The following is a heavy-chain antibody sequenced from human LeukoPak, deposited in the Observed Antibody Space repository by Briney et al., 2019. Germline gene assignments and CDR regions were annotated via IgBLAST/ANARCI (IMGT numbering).Heavy chain of an antibody. CDR3: ARWAAGRDGMDV. Sequence: SETLSLTCTVSGGSVSSYYSSWIRQPPGKGLEWIGYFSYSGSTNYNPSLRSRVTISVDTSKNQFSLKVSSVTAADTAIYYCARWAAGRDGMDVWGQGTTVTVSS. V-gene: IGHV4-59*02. D-gene: IGHD6-13*01. CDR2: FSYSGST. J-gene: IGHJ6*02. CDR1: GGSVSSYY.